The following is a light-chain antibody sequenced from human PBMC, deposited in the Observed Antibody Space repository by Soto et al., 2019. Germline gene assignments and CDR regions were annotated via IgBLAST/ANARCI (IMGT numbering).Light chain of an antibody. V-gene: IGKV3-11*01. CDR3: QQRAQWPIT. CDR2: DAF. Sequence: EIVLTQSPATLSLSPGERATLSCRASQGVYNYLIWYQQKPGQAPRLLIYDAFNRATGIPARFSGGGSGTDFTLTISSLDPEDFAVYYCQQRAQWPITFGGGTKVEIK. J-gene: IGKJ4*01. CDR1: QGVYNY.